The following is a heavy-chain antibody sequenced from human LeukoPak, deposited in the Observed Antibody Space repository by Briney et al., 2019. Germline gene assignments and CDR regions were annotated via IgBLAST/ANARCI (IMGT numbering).Heavy chain of an antibody. D-gene: IGHD6-13*01. Sequence: SETLSLTCTVSGGSISSYYWSWIRQPAGKGLEWIGRIYTSGSTNYNPSLKSRVTMSVDTSKNQFSLKLSSVTAADTAVYYCARAYSSSWPNWFDPWGQGALVTVSS. CDR2: IYTSGST. CDR3: ARAYSSSWPNWFDP. CDR1: GGSISSYY. V-gene: IGHV4-4*07. J-gene: IGHJ5*02.